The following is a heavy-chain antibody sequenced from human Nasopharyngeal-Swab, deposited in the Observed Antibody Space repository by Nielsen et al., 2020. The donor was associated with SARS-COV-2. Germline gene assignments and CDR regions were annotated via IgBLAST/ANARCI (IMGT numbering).Heavy chain of an antibody. D-gene: IGHD7-27*01. V-gene: IGHV3-11*04. J-gene: IGHJ4*02. CDR2: ISGSGGTI. CDR1: GFTFSDYY. Sequence: GESLKISCAASGFTFSDYYMSWIRQAPGKGLEYISYISGSGGTIYYGDSMKGRFTISMDNDKNSLYLQMNSLRAEDTAVYYCARDRANWDFDYWGQGTLVTVSS. CDR3: ARDRANWDFDY.